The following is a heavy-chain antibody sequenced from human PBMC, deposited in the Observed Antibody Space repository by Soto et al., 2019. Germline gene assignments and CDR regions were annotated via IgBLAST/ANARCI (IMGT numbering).Heavy chain of an antibody. CDR3: ARDRVVAATLGAFDI. V-gene: IGHV1-69*04. D-gene: IGHD2-15*01. Sequence: ASVKVSCKASGGTFSSYTISWVRQAPGQGLEWMGRIIPILGIANYADSVKGRFTISRDNSKNTLYLQMNSLRAEDTAVYYCARDRVVAATLGAFDIWGQGTMVTVSS. CDR2: IIPILGIA. J-gene: IGHJ3*02. CDR1: GGTFSSYT.